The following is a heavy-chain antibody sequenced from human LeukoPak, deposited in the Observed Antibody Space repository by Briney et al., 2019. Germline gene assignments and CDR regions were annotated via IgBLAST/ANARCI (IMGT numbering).Heavy chain of an antibody. CDR1: GGTFSSYA. V-gene: IGHV1-69*05. D-gene: IGHD3-10*01. J-gene: IGHJ4*02. Sequence: SVKVSCKASGGTFSSYAISWVRQAPGQGLEWMGGIIPIFGTANYAQKFQGRVTLTRDTSTTTVYMELSSLRSEDTAVYYCARDYHGSGSLTTFDYWGQGTLVTVSS. CDR2: IIPIFGTA. CDR3: ARDYHGSGSLTTFDY.